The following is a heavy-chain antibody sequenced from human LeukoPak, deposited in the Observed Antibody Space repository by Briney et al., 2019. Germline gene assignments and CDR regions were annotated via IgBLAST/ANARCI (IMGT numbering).Heavy chain of an antibody. CDR2: IYHSGSG. CDR1: GYSISSGYY. CDR3: ARHRESYVVPAWDY. Sequence: SETLSLTCAVSGYSISSGYYWGWIRQPPGKGLEWIGSIYHSGSGYSNPSLKSRVTLSVDTPKKQFSLSLSSVTAADAAVYYCARHRESYVVPAWDYWGQGTLVTVSS. D-gene: IGHD2-2*01. J-gene: IGHJ4*02. V-gene: IGHV4-38-2*01.